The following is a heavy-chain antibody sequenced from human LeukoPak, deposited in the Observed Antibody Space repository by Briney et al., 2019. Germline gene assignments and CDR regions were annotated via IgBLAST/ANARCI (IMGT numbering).Heavy chain of an antibody. J-gene: IGHJ3*02. CDR1: GFTFSSYS. CDR2: ISSSSSYI. CDR3: ARDRVTTALSDAFDM. V-gene: IGHV3-21*04. D-gene: IGHD2-21*02. Sequence: GGSLRLSCAASGFTFSSYSMNWVRQAPGKGLEWVSSISSSSSYIYYADSVKGRFTISRDNAKNSLYLQMNSLRAEDTAVYYCARDRVTTALSDAFDMWGQGTMVTVSS.